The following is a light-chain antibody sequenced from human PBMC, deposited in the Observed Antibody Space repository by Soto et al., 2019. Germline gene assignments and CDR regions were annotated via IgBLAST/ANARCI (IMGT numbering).Light chain of an antibody. CDR3: QQYSSYWT. Sequence: DIQMTQSPSTLPASVGDRVTITCRASQSISTWLAWYQQKPGKAPNLLIYKASYLASGVPSRFSGGGSGTEFTLTISSLQPDDFATYYCQQYSSYWTFRQGTKVEIK. CDR1: QSISTW. V-gene: IGKV1-5*03. CDR2: KAS. J-gene: IGKJ1*01.